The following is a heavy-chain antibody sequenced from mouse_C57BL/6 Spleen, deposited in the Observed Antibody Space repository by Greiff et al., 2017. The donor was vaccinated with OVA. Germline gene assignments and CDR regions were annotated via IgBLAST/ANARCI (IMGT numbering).Heavy chain of an antibody. CDR3: ARKLGRNWFAY. J-gene: IGHJ3*01. CDR1: GYSFTGYY. CDR2: INPSTGGT. D-gene: IGHD4-1*01. V-gene: IGHV1-42*01. Sequence: VQLQQPGPELVKPGASVKISCKASGYSFTGYYMNWLKQSPEKSLEWIGEINPSTGGTTYNQKFKAKATLTVDKSSSTAYMQLKSLTSEDSAVYYCARKLGRNWFAYWGQGTLVTVSA.